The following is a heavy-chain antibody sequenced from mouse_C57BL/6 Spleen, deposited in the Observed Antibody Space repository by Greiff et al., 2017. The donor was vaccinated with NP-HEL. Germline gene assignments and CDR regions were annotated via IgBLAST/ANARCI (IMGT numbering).Heavy chain of an antibody. V-gene: IGHV14-1*01. Sequence: VQLQQSGAELVRPGASVKLSCTASGFNIKDYYMHWVKQRPEQGLEWIGRIDPEDGDTEYAPKFQGKATMTADTSSNTAYLQLSSLTSDDTAAYYCTTNCDREYYCDDWGQGTTLTVSS. CDR2: IDPEDGDT. D-gene: IGHD3-2*01. CDR3: TTNCDREYYCDD. J-gene: IGHJ2*01. CDR1: GFNIKDYY.